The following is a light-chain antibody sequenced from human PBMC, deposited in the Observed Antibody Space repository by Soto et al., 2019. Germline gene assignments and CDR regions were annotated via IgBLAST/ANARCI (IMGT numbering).Light chain of an antibody. J-gene: IGKJ5*01. V-gene: IGKV3D-20*02. CDR1: ESISSSY. Sequence: EIVLTQSPGTLSLSPGERATLSCRATESISSSYLAWYQQKAGQAPRPLIYAASSRAPGVPDRFRGSGSGTDFSLTISRLEPEDFAVYYCQQRSNWITFGQGTRLEIK. CDR3: QQRSNWIT. CDR2: AAS.